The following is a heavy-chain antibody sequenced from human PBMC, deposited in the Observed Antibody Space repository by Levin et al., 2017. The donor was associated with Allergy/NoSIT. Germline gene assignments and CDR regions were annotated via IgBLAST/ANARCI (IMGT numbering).Heavy chain of an antibody. CDR1: GDSMNNFY. CDR2: IHYDGKT. CDR3: AREYGGDWYFDI. Sequence: SETLSLTCTVSGDSMNNFYWSWIRQPPGRGLEWIGYIHYDGKTNYNPSLKSRITISLDTSKNEFSLKLRSVTAADTAVYYCAREYGGDWYFDIWGRGTLVTVSS. V-gene: IGHV4-59*01. J-gene: IGHJ2*01. D-gene: IGHD2-21*01.